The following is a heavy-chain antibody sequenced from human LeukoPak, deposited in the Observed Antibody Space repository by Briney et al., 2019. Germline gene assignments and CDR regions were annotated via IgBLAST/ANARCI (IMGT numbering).Heavy chain of an antibody. CDR3: AKGGDDAFDI. Sequence: PGGSLRLSCAASGFTFSSYALSWVRQAPGKGLEWVSAIIGSGGSTYYADSVRGRFTISRDNSKNTLYLQMNSLRAEDTAVFYCAKGGDDAFDIWGQGTMVTVSS. V-gene: IGHV3-23*01. D-gene: IGHD2-21*01. CDR1: GFTFSSYA. J-gene: IGHJ3*02. CDR2: IIGSGGST.